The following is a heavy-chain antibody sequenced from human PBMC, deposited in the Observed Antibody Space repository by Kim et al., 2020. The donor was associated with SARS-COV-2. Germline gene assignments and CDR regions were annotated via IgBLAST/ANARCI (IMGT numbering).Heavy chain of an antibody. D-gene: IGHD2-15*01. V-gene: IGHV4-31*03. J-gene: IGHJ4*02. Sequence: SETLSLTCTVSGASINSGGYYWSWIRQHPGKGLEWIGYIYYSGSTSYNPSLKSRVTISVDTSENHFSLKLSSVTAAHTAVYYCARYSLGGYFDYWGQGTLVTVSS. CDR3: ARYSLGGYFDY. CDR2: IYYSGST. CDR1: GASINSGGYY.